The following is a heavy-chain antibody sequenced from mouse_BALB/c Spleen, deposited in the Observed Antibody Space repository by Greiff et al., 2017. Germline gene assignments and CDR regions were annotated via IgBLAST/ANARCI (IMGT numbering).Heavy chain of an antibody. CDR3: ERRDGNYAHAMDY. Sequence: EVKLMESGGGLVKPGGSLKLSCAASGFAFSSYDMSWVRQTPEKRLEWVAYISSGGGSTYYPDTVKGRFSISRDNAKNTLYLQMSSLKSEDTAMYYCERRDGNYAHAMDYWGQGTSVTVSS. J-gene: IGHJ4*01. CDR2: ISSGGGST. V-gene: IGHV5-12-1*01. CDR1: GFAFSSYD. D-gene: IGHD2-1*01.